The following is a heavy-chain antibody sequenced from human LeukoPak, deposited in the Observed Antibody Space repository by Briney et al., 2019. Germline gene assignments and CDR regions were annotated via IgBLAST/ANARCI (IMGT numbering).Heavy chain of an antibody. CDR1: GGSISSGGYY. CDR2: IYHGGST. V-gene: IGHV4-30-2*01. CDR3: ARKPAYYDFWTPFDY. D-gene: IGHD3-3*01. Sequence: SETLSLTCTVSGGSISSGGYYWSWIRQPPGKGLEWIGYIYHGGSTYYNPSLKSRVTISVGRSKNQFSLKLSSVTAADTAVYYCARKPAYYDFWTPFDYWGQGTLVTVSS. J-gene: IGHJ4*02.